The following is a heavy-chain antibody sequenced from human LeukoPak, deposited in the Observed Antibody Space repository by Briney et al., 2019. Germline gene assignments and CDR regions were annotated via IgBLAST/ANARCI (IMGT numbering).Heavy chain of an antibody. CDR3: TTNIRI. J-gene: IGHJ4*02. CDR2: ISSNNRYI. CDR1: GFTFSTYS. D-gene: IGHD1-14*01. Sequence: PGGSLRLSCAASGFTFSTYSMNWVRQAPGKGLEWVSSISSNNRYIYYADSVKGRFTISRDNAKNSLYLQMNSLKTEDTAVYYCTTNIRIWGQGTLVTVSS. V-gene: IGHV3-21*03.